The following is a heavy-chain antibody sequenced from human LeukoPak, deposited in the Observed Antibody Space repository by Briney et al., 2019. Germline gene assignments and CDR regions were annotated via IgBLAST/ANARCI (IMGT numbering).Heavy chain of an antibody. J-gene: IGHJ3*02. CDR3: AKSNGYGLVDI. D-gene: IGHD3-10*01. Sequence: SETLSLTCAVYGGSFSGYHWSWIRQPPGKGLEWIGSIYHIGSTYYNPSLKSRLTISVDTSKNQFSLKLNSVTAADTAVYYCAKSNGYGLVDIRGQGTMVTVSS. CDR2: IYHIGST. V-gene: IGHV4-34*01. CDR1: GGSFSGYH.